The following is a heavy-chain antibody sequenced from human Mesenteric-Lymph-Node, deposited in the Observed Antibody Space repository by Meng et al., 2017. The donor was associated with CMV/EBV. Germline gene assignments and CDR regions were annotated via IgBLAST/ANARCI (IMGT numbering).Heavy chain of an antibody. CDR3: VSGWSSYYFDY. Sequence: LSCTVSSDSISSYYWSWIRQPPGKGLEWVGYVYYSGNTNYNPSLKSRVTISLDKSKKQFTLRLSSVTATDTAVYYCVSGWSSYYFDYWGQGILVTVSS. CDR1: SDSISSYY. D-gene: IGHD6-19*01. CDR2: VYYSGNT. J-gene: IGHJ4*02. V-gene: IGHV4-59*08.